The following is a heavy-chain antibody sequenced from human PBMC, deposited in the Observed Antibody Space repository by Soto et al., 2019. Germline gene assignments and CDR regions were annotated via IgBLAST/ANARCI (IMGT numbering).Heavy chain of an antibody. J-gene: IGHJ4*02. Sequence: GGSLRLSCAVSGFTFRNFAMNWVRQAPGKGLEWVSSISSTGGSIYYAESLEGRFTVSRDNAQNFLYLQMNRLRVEDTAVYYYARAAREMATTPHGYWGQGTLVTVSS. CDR3: ARAAREMATTPHGY. CDR1: GFTFRNFA. V-gene: IGHV3-21*06. D-gene: IGHD5-12*01. CDR2: ISSTGGSI.